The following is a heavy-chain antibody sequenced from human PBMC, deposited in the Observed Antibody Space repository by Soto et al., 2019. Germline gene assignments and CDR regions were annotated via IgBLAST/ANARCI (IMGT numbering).Heavy chain of an antibody. CDR2: IYHSGST. V-gene: IGHV4-59*12. Sequence: PSETLSLTCTVSGDSISSYYWSWIRQPPGKGLEWIGYIYHSGSTYYNPPLKSRVTISVDRSKNQFSLKLSSVTAADTAVYYCARVPDRWGQGTLVTVSS. J-gene: IGHJ5*02. CDR1: GDSISSYY. D-gene: IGHD2-2*01. CDR3: ARVPDR.